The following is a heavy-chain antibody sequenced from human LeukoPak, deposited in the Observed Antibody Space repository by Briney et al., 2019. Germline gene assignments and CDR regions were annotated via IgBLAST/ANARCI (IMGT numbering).Heavy chain of an antibody. V-gene: IGHV4-30-4*01. J-gene: IGHJ4*02. CDR1: GGSISSGDYY. D-gene: IGHD5-18*01. Sequence: SETLSLTCTVSGGSISSGDYYWRWIRQPPGKGLEWIGYMYYSGSTYYNPSLKSRVTISVDTSKNQFSLKLSSVTAADTAVYYCARVAMTWGIDYWGQGTLVTVSS. CDR3: ARVAMTWGIDY. CDR2: MYYSGST.